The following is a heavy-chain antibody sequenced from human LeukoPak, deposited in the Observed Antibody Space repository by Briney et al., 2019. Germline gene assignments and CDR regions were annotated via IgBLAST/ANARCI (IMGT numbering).Heavy chain of an antibody. CDR2: INPNSGGT. J-gene: IGHJ6*03. D-gene: IGHD3-3*01. CDR3: ARVSGVVITRGYMDV. CDR1: GSTFTDYY. Sequence: ASVKVSCKASGSTFTDYYMHWVRQAPGQGLEWMGWINPNSGGTNFAQKFQGRVTMTRDTSISTAYMELNRLRSDDTAVYYCARVSGVVITRGYMDVWGKGTTVTVSS. V-gene: IGHV1-2*02.